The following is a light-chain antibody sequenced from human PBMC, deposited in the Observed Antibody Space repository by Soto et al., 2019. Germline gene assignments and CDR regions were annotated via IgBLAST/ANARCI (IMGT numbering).Light chain of an antibody. Sequence: EIVLTQSPGTLSLSPGERATLSCRASQSVTGSYLAWYQQKPGQAPRLLIYGVSNRATGIPDRFRGSGSGTDFTLTISGLEPEDFAVYYCQQYGRSPGTFGQGTKLEIK. J-gene: IGKJ2*01. CDR2: GVS. CDR3: QQYGRSPGT. V-gene: IGKV3-20*01. CDR1: QSVTGSY.